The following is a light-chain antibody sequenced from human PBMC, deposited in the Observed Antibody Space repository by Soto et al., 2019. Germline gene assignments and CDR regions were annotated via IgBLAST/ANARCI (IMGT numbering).Light chain of an antibody. CDR2: GAS. J-gene: IGKJ2*01. Sequence: EIVLTQSPGTLSLSPGERATLSSRASQSVSSAYLAWYQQIPGQAPRLLIYGASSRATGIPDRFSGSGSGTDFTLTISGLEREDFAVYYCQQSGSSFYTFGQGTKLEI. V-gene: IGKV3-20*01. CDR1: QSVSSAY. CDR3: QQSGSSFYT.